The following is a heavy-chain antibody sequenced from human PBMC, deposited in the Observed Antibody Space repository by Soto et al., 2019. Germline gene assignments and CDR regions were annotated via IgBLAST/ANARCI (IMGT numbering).Heavy chain of an antibody. CDR3: ARHGSADYYDSSGYYYTFDY. J-gene: IGHJ4*02. CDR1: GGSISSSSYY. D-gene: IGHD3-22*01. Sequence: SETLSLTCTVSGGSISSSSYYWGWIRQPPGKGLEWIGSIYYSGSTYYNPSLKSRVTISVDTSKNQFSLKLSSVTAADTAVYYCARHGSADYYDSSGYYYTFDYWGQGTLVTVSS. V-gene: IGHV4-39*01. CDR2: IYYSGST.